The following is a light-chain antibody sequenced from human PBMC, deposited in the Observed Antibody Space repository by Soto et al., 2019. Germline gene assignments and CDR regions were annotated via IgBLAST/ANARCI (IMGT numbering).Light chain of an antibody. V-gene: IGKV3-15*01. CDR2: GAF. CDR1: QSVSSD. CDR3: QQYNNWPLT. J-gene: IGKJ4*01. Sequence: ERVMTQAPATLSVSPGERATLSCRASQSVSSDLAWYQQKTGQGPRLLIYGAFNRATGVTARFSGSGSGTEFTLAISSLQSEDFAVYYCQQYNNWPLTFGGGTKVEIK.